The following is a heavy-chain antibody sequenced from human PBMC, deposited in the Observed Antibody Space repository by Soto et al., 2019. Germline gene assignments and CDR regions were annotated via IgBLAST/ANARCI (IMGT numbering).Heavy chain of an antibody. CDR1: GYTFSTYT. J-gene: IGHJ3*02. CDR2: VNAGNGDT. V-gene: IGHV1-3*01. CDR3: ARASSHHEGFDM. Sequence: QVQLVQSGAEVKKPGASVKVSCKASGYTFSTYTMHWVRQAPGQRFEWMGWVNAGNGDTRYSQKFQGRVTITRDTFATTGYMELSRLTSEDTAVYYCARASSHHEGFDMWGQGTKVTVSS.